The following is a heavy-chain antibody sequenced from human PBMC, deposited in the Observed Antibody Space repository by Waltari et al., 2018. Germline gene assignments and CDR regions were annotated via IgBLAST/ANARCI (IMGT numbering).Heavy chain of an antibody. J-gene: IGHJ4*02. CDR2: IDKSGITI. CDR1: GFTFTDYY. Sequence: QVQVVESGGGLVKPGGSLRLSCVASGFTFTDYYMSWIRQAPGKGLELVSFIDKSGITIFYADSVKGRFTVSRDNAKNSLYLQMNTLSPDDTAVYYCARDPHQAGDYWGQGTLVTVSS. D-gene: IGHD2-2*01. CDR3: ARDPHQAGDY. V-gene: IGHV3-11*01.